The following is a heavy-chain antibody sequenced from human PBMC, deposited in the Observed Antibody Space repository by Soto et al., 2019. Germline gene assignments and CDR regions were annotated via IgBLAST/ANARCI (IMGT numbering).Heavy chain of an antibody. V-gene: IGHV4-34*01. D-gene: IGHD2-8*01. CDR1: GESFSGYY. J-gene: IGHJ4*02. CDR3: ARGSNAWSSTYYFDY. CDR2: INHSGST. Sequence: SETLSLTCAVYGESFSGYYWSWIRQPPGKGLEWIGEINHSGSTNYNPSLKSRVTISVDTSKNQFSLKLSSVTAADTAVYYCARGSNAWSSTYYFDYWGQGTLVTVSS.